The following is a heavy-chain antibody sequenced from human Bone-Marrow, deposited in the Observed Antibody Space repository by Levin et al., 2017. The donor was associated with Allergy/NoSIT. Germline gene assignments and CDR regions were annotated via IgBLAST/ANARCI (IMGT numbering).Heavy chain of an antibody. CDR2: TSSDETEK. CDR3: AKGHDYLRGPFDY. J-gene: IGHJ4*02. D-gene: IGHD3-16*01. CDR1: GFTFSSFG. Sequence: GGSLRLSCAASGFTFSSFGMHWVRQAPGKGLEWVAVTSSDETEKNYVDSVKGRFTISRDNSKNTLYLQMNSLRPEDTAVYYCAKGHDYLRGPFDYWGQGTLVTVSS. V-gene: IGHV3-30*18.